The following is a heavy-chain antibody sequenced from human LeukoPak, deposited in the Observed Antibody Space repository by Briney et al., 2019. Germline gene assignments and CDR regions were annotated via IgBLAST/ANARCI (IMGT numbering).Heavy chain of an antibody. CDR3: ARERRLSRNWFDP. D-gene: IGHD3-16*02. CDR2: INHSGST. V-gene: IGHV4-34*01. Sequence: SETLSLTCAVYGGSFSGYYWSWIRQLPGKGLEWIGEINHSGSTNYNPSLKSRVTISVDTSKNQFSLKLSSVTAADTAVYYCARERRLSRNWFDPWGQGTLVTVSS. J-gene: IGHJ5*02. CDR1: GGSFSGYY.